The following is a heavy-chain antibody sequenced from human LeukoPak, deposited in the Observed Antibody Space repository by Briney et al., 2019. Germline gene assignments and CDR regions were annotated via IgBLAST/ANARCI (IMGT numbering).Heavy chain of an antibody. CDR1: GGTFSGYF. J-gene: IGHJ6*03. D-gene: IGHD4-23*01. Sequence: SETLSLTCAVYGGTFSGYFWTWIRQPPGKGLEWIGSIYYSGSTYYKPSLKSRVTISVDTSKNQFSLKLSSVTAADTAVYYCARLRPDYGGNTFGPANDYYYYYYMDVWGKGTTVTVSS. V-gene: IGHV4-34*01. CDR2: IYYSGST. CDR3: ARLRPDYGGNTFGPANDYYYYYYMDV.